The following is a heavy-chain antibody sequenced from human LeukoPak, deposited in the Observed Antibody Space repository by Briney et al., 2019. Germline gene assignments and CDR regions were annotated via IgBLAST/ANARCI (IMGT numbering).Heavy chain of an antibody. J-gene: IGHJ4*02. V-gene: IGHV4-34*01. CDR1: GGSFSGYY. CDR2: INHSGST. D-gene: IGHD1-26*01. Sequence: SETLSLTCAVYGGSFSGYYWSWIRQPPGKGLEWIGEINHSGSTNYNPSLKSRVTISVDTSKNQFSLKLSSVTAADTAVYYCARETRVGAGFDYWGQGTLVTVSS. CDR3: ARETRVGAGFDY.